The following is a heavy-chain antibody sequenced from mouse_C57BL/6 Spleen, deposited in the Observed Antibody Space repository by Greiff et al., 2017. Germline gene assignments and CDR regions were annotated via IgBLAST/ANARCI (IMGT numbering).Heavy chain of an antibody. D-gene: IGHD1-1*01. Sequence: VQLQQSGPELVKPGASVKISCKASGYTFTDYYMNWVKQSHGKSLEWIGDINPNNGGTSYNQKFKGKDTLTVDKSSSTAYMELRSLTSEDSAVYYCAIYYYGSSYEFAYWGQGTLVTVSA. CDR3: AIYYYGSSYEFAY. CDR1: GYTFTDYY. V-gene: IGHV1-26*01. J-gene: IGHJ3*01. CDR2: INPNNGGT.